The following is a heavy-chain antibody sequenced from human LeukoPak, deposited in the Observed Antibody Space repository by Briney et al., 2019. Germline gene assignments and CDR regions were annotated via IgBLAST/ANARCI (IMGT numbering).Heavy chain of an antibody. J-gene: IGHJ6*02. V-gene: IGHV3-23*01. D-gene: IGHD2-8*01. CDR3: AKDMGYFTGMDV. CDR1: GFTFRNYV. CDR2: IRGSGGST. Sequence: GGSLRLSCAASGFTFRNYVIHWVRQAPGKGLEWVSLIRGSGGSTYYADSVRGRFTISRDNSKNTLYLQMNSLRAEDTAVYYCAKDMGYFTGMDVWGQGTTVTVSS.